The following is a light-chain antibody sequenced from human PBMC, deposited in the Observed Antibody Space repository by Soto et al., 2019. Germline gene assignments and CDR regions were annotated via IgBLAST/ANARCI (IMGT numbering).Light chain of an antibody. CDR3: AAWDNSLRWV. V-gene: IGLV1-47*01. CDR1: SSNVGSNF. CDR2: RTD. Sequence: QSVLTQPPSVSGTPGQRVTIYCSGSSSNVGSNFVYWYQQFPGTAPKLLIYRTDQRPSGVPDRFSASKPGTSASLAISGLRSDDEADYYCAAWDNSLRWVFGGGTKLTVL. J-gene: IGLJ3*02.